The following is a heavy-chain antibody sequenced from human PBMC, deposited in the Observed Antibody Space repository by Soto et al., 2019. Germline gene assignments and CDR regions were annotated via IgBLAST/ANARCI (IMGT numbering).Heavy chain of an antibody. V-gene: IGHV4-61*01. Sequence: QVQLQESGPGLVKPSETLSLTCSVSGGSVSSGYYSWNWIRQPPGKGLEWIGYINYSGVTHYNPSLKSRVTISVDPSKNQSSLNVGSVTAADTALYYCARGRPEGPRSPSDYWGQGTLVTVSS. J-gene: IGHJ4*02. CDR3: ARGRPEGPRSPSDY. CDR1: GGSVSSGYYS. CDR2: INYSGVT.